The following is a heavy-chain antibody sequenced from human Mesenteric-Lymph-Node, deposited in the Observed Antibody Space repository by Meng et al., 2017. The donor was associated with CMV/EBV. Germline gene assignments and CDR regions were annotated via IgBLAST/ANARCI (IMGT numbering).Heavy chain of an antibody. CDR1: GFTFSSYA. V-gene: IGHV3-48*04. CDR3: ARLGWDG. D-gene: IGHD6-19*01. Sequence: GESLKISCAASGFTFSSYAMNWVRQAPGKGLQWVSYISSSGSPRYYADSVKGRFTISRDNAKNSLFLQMNSLRAEDTAVYYCARLGWDGWGQGTPVTVSS. CDR2: ISSSGSPR. J-gene: IGHJ4*02.